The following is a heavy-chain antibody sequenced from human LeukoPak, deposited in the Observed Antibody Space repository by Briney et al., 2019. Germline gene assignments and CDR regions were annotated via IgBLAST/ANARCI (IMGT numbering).Heavy chain of an antibody. CDR3: ARHGDVYNPFDY. CDR1: GGSISSTSYY. V-gene: IGHV4-39*01. CDR2: IYYRGST. J-gene: IGHJ4*02. D-gene: IGHD5-24*01. Sequence: PSETLSLTCTVSGGSISSTSYYWGWIRQPPGKGLEWIGSIYYRGSTYYNPSLMSRVTISLDTSKNQFSLTLRSVTAADTAVYYCARHGDVYNPFDYWGQGILVTVSS.